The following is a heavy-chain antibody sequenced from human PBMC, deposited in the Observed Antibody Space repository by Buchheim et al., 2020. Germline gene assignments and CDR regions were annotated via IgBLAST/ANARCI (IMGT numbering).Heavy chain of an antibody. Sequence: QVQLQESGPGLVKPSGTLSLTCAVSGGSISSSNWWSWVRQPPGKGLEWIGEIYHSGSTNYNPSLKSRVNISEDKSKNQFSLRLSSVTAADTAGNYCARVGRPYSSSWYYFDYWGQGTL. CDR1: GGSISSSNW. CDR2: IYHSGST. J-gene: IGHJ4*02. V-gene: IGHV4-4*02. D-gene: IGHD6-13*01. CDR3: ARVGRPYSSSWYYFDY.